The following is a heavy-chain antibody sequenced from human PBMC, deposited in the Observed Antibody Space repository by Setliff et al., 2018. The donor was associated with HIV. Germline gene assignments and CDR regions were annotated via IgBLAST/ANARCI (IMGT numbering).Heavy chain of an antibody. D-gene: IGHD1-26*01. Sequence: GASVKVSCKASGYTFTSYGITWVRQAPGQGLEWMGWINAYNGNTNYAQELQGRVTMTTDTSTSTVYMGLRSLRSDDTAVYYCAREGYSGSYFNYYYYLGVWGKGTTVTVSS. CDR2: INAYNGNT. CDR3: AREGYSGSYFNYYYYLGV. CDR1: GYTFTSYG. J-gene: IGHJ6*03. V-gene: IGHV1-18*01.